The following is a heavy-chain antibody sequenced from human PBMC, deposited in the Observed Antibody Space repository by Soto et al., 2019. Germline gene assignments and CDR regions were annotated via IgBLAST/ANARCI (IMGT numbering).Heavy chain of an antibody. J-gene: IGHJ6*02. CDR1: GFTFSSYA. CDR2: ISYDGSNK. CDR3: ARDVRNYGMDV. Sequence: PGGSLRLSCAASGFTFSSYAMHWVRQAPGKGLEWVAVISYDGSNKYYADSVKGRFTISRDNSKNTLYLQMNSLRAEDTAVYYCARDVRNYGMDVWGQGTTVTVSS. V-gene: IGHV3-30-3*01.